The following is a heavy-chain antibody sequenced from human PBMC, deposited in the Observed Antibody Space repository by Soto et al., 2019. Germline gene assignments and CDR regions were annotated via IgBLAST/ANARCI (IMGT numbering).Heavy chain of an antibody. J-gene: IGHJ6*02. Sequence: QVQLVQSGAEVKKPGASVKVSCKASGYTFTSYDINWVRQATGQGLEWMGWMNPNSGNTGYAQKFQGRVTMTRNTCISTAYMELSSLRSEDTAVYYCARGRGTDIVVVPAAIEVDGMDVWGQGTTVTVSS. CDR2: MNPNSGNT. V-gene: IGHV1-8*01. D-gene: IGHD2-2*02. CDR1: GYTFTSYD. CDR3: ARGRGTDIVVVPAAIEVDGMDV.